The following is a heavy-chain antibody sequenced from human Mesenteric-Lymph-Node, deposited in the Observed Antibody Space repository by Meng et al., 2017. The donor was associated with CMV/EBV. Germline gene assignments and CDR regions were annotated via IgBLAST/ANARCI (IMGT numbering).Heavy chain of an antibody. V-gene: IGHV6-1*01. CDR3: ARGAARSLDY. CDR2: TYFRSSWYN. Sequence: SQTLSLTCAISGDSVSNNDVAWNWIRQSPLRGLERLGRTYFRSSWYNEFAVSVRSRITFNSDTSKNQFSLQLTSVIPEDTAVYYCARGAARSLDYWGQGTLVTVSS. CDR1: GDSVSNNDVA. J-gene: IGHJ4*02. D-gene: IGHD3-16*01.